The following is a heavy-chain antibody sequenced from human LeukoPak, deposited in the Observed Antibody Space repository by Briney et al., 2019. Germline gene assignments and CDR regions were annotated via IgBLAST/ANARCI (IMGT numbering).Heavy chain of an antibody. CDR2: IRYDGSNK. J-gene: IGHJ4*02. D-gene: IGHD3-9*01. CDR3: ARGPPYYDILTGPLGGFNH. Sequence: GGSLRLSCAASGFTFSSYGMHWVRQAPGKGLEWVAFIRYDGSNKYYADSVKGRFTTYRDNSKNTLYLQMNSLRADDTPVYYCARGPPYYDILTGPLGGFNHWGQGTLVTVSS. V-gene: IGHV3-30*02. CDR1: GFTFSSYG.